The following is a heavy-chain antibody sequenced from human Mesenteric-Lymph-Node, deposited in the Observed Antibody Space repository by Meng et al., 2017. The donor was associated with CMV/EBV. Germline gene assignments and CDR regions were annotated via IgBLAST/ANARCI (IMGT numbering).Heavy chain of an antibody. V-gene: IGHV4-34*01. CDR1: GGSFTDYY. CDR2: INHSGTT. J-gene: IGHJ6*02. D-gene: IGHD6-13*01. CDR3: ARMGRKAEVRTWFYYYGVDV. Sequence: GSLRLSCAVYGGSFTDYYWSWICQPPGKGLEWIGEINHSGTTNYNSSLKSRVTISVVTSRNQFSLKLSSVTAADTAVYYCARMGRKAEVRTWFYYYGVDVWGQGTTVTVSS.